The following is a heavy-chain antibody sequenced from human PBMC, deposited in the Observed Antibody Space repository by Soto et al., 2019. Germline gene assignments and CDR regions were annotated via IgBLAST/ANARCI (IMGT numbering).Heavy chain of an antibody. J-gene: IGHJ4*02. CDR3: TTDPGDYEDF. CDR1: GITFTNDW. D-gene: IGHD4-17*01. CDR2: IKNRSDGGTT. V-gene: IGHV3-15*01. Sequence: EVQLVESGGDLVKPGWCLRLSCAASGITFTNDWMSWVRQAPGKGLEWVGRIKNRSDGGTTDYAAPVRGRFTISRDDSKNTLLLQLNCLEAEDTAVYYCTTDPGDYEDFWGQGTLVTVSS.